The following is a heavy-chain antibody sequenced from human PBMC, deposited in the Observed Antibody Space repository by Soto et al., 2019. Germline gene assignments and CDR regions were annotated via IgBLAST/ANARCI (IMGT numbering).Heavy chain of an antibody. CDR2: ISYDGSNK. J-gene: IGHJ4*02. D-gene: IGHD3-10*01. CDR1: GFTFSSYA. CDR3: ARRDGEGYFDY. Sequence: QVQLLESGGGVVQPGRSLRLSCAASGFTFSSYAMHWVRQAPGKGLEWVAVISYDGSNKYYADSVKGRFTISRDNSKNTLYLQMNSLRAEDTAVYYCARRDGEGYFDYWGLGTLVTVSS. V-gene: IGHV3-30-3*01.